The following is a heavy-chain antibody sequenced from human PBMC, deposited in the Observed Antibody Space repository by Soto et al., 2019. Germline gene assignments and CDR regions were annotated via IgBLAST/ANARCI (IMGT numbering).Heavy chain of an antibody. V-gene: IGHV2-26*01. J-gene: IGHJ4*02. D-gene: IGHD3-3*01. CDR1: GFSLDNAGMG. Sequence: QVTLRESGPVLVKPTETLTLTCSVSGFSLDNAGMGVSWIRQPPGKALEWLAHSFSASGASYSTSLRSRLTITKDTPNSQVVLTMTNMHPVDTATYYCARILEAVSIIESYLDYWGPGTLVTVSS. CDR3: ARILEAVSIIESYLDY. CDR2: SFSASGA.